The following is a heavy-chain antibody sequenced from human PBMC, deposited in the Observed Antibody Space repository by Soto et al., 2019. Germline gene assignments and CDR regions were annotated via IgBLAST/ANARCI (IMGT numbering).Heavy chain of an antibody. D-gene: IGHD3-9*01. J-gene: IGHJ3*02. CDR3: ARDQGVRYFDWSGDRDAFDI. V-gene: IGHV1-18*01. Sequence: QVQLVQSGAEVKKPGASVKVSCKASGYTFTSYGISWVRQAPGQGLEWMGWISAYNGNTNYAQKLQGRVTMTTDTSTSTAYMELRSLRSDDTAVYYCARDQGVRYFDWSGDRDAFDIWGQGTMVTVSS. CDR1: GYTFTSYG. CDR2: ISAYNGNT.